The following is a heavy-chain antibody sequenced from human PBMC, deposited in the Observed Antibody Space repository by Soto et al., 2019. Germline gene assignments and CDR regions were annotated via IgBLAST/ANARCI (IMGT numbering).Heavy chain of an antibody. CDR2: IKSKTDGGTT. CDR3: TTETFGVVAKVGGYYYYYMDV. CDR1: GFTFSNAW. D-gene: IGHD3-3*01. J-gene: IGHJ6*03. Sequence: EVQLVESGGGLVKPGGSLRLSCAASGFTFSNAWMSWVRQAPGKGLEWVGRIKSKTDGGTTDYAAPVKGRFTISRDDSKNTLYLQMNSLKTEDSAVYYCTTETFGVVAKVGGYYYYYMDVWGKGTTVTVSS. V-gene: IGHV3-15*01.